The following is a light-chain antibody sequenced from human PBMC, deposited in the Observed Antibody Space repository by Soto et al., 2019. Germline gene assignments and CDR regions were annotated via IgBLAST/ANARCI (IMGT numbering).Light chain of an antibody. Sequence: QSAMTQPASVTGSPGQSITISCTGTSSDVGSHNLVSWYQQHPGQAPKLMIYEVSKRPLGVSARFSASKSGNTASLTISGLQAVDQADYYCCSYGGSRAVFGGGTQLTVL. CDR2: EVS. CDR3: CSYGGSRAV. CDR1: SSDVGSHNL. J-gene: IGLJ7*01. V-gene: IGLV2-23*02.